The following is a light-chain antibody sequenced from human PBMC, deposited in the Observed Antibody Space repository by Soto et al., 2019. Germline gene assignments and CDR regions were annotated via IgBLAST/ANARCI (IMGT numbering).Light chain of an antibody. V-gene: IGKV3-20*01. CDR3: QKYGSSPMYT. CDR2: GAS. CDR1: QSVSSSY. J-gene: IGKJ2*01. Sequence: EIVLTQSPGTLSLSPVERATLSCRASQSVSSSYLAWYQQKPGQAPRLLIYGASSRATGIPDRFSGSGSGTDFTLTISRLEPEDFAVYYCQKYGSSPMYTFGQGTKREIK.